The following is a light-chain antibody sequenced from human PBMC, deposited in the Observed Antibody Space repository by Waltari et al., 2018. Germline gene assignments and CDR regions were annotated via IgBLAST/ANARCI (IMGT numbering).Light chain of an antibody. J-gene: IGKJ4*01. CDR2: SAS. Sequence: EIVLTQSPGTLSLSPGERATLSCRARQSVTSSYFAWYQPKSGQAPRLLIYSASSRATGIPNRFSGSGSGTDFTLTISGLEPEDFAVYYCQQYAYSPLTFGGGTKVEIK. CDR1: QSVTSSY. CDR3: QQYAYSPLT. V-gene: IGKV3-20*01.